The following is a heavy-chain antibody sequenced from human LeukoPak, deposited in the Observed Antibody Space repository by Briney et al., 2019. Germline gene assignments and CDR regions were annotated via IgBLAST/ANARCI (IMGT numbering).Heavy chain of an antibody. CDR3: ARADNYYGSGSQNDHYYYYMDV. Sequence: PSETLSLTCTVSGGSISSGSYYWSWIRQPAGKGLEWIGRIYTSGSTNYNPSLKSRVTISVDTSKNQFSLKLSSVTAADTAVYYCARADNYYGSGSQNDHYYYYMDVWGKGTTVTISS. D-gene: IGHD3-10*01. CDR1: GGSISSGSYY. V-gene: IGHV4-61*02. J-gene: IGHJ6*03. CDR2: IYTSGST.